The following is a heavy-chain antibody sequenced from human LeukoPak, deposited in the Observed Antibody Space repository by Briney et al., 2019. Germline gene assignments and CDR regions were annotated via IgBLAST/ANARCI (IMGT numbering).Heavy chain of an antibody. CDR2: IYYSGNT. CDR1: GASISSTTYY. J-gene: IGHJ6*03. CDR3: ARQLYYYGSGSYSMYFYYFMDV. V-gene: IGHV4-39*01. D-gene: IGHD3-10*01. Sequence: SETLSLTCTASGASISSTTYYWGWIRQPPGKGLEWIGSIYYSGNTYYNPSLRSRVTISVDRSINQFSPKLSSATAADTAVYYCARQLYYYGSGSYSMYFYYFMDVWGKGTTVTVSS.